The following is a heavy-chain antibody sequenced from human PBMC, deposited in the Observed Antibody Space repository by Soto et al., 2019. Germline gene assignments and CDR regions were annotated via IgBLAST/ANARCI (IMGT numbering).Heavy chain of an antibody. D-gene: IGHD6-6*01. CDR3: VKDSSSYHPTPYYYYYGMDV. V-gene: IGHV3-64D*06. CDR2: ISSNGGST. CDR1: GFTFSSYA. J-gene: IGHJ6*02. Sequence: PLGSLRLSCSASGFTFSSYAMHWVRQAPGKGLEYVSAISSNGGSTYYADSVKGRFTISRDNSKNTLYLQMSSLRAEDTAVYYCVKDSSSYHPTPYYYYYGMDVWGQGTTVTVSS.